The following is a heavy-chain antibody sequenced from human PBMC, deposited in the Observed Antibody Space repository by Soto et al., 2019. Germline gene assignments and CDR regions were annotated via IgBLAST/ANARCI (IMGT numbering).Heavy chain of an antibody. V-gene: IGHV4-30-2*01. J-gene: IGHJ4*02. CDR1: GGSISSGGYS. D-gene: IGHD2-15*01. CDR2: IYHSGST. Sequence: LQLQESGSGLVMPSQTLSLTCAVSGGSISSGGYSWSWIRQPPGKGQEWIGYIYHSGSTYYNPSLKSRVTISVDRSKNQFSLKLSSVTAADTAVYYCAASRVVVAATKGPFDYWGQGTLVTVSS. CDR3: AASRVVVAATKGPFDY.